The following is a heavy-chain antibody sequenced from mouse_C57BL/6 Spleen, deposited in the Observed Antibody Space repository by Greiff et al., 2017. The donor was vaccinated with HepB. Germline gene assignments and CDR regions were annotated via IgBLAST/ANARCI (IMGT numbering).Heavy chain of an antibody. V-gene: IGHV5-6-3*01. CDR1: GFTFSSYG. CDR2: INSNGGST. Sequence: EVQLVESGGGLVQPGGSPKLSCAASGFTFSSYGMSWVRQTPDKRLELVATINSNGGSTYYPDSVKGRFTISRDNAKNTLYLKMGSLKSEDTAMYYCARMARTINWGQGTTLTVSS. J-gene: IGHJ2*01. CDR3: ARMARTIN.